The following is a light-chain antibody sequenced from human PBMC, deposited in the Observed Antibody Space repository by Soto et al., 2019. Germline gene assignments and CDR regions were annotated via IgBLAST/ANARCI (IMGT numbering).Light chain of an antibody. CDR3: AAWDDRLNGHV. CDR1: SSNIGSTA. CDR2: SNN. Sequence: QSVLTQPTSASGTPGQRVTISCSGSSSNIGSTAVNWYQQLPGTAPKLLIYSNNQRPSGVPDRFSGSKSGTSASLAISGLQSEDEADYYCAAWDDRLNGHVFGTGTKVTVL. V-gene: IGLV1-44*01. J-gene: IGLJ1*01.